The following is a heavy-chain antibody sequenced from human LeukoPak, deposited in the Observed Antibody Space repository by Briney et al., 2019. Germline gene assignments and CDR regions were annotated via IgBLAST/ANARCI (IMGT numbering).Heavy chain of an antibody. CDR2: ISSSGGGT. V-gene: IGHV3-64D*06. CDR1: GFTFSTYG. CDR3: VKYSNSCYDP. J-gene: IGHJ5*02. D-gene: IGHD6-13*01. Sequence: GGSLRLSCAASGFTFSTYGMHWVRQAPGQGLEYVSAISSSGGGTYYADSVKGGFTISRDNSKNTLYLQMSSLRAEDTAVYYCVKYSNSCYDPWGQGTLVTVSS.